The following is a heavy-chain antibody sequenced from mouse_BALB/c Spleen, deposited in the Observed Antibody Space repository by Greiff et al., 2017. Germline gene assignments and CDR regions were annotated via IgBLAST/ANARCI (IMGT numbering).Heavy chain of an antibody. Sequence: VMLVESGPGLVAPSQSLSITCTVSGFSLTSYGVHWVRQPPGKGLEWLGVIWAGGSTNYNSALMSRLSISKDNSKSQVFLKMNSLQTDDTAMYYCARESTMITTSWYFDVWGAGTTVTVSS. V-gene: IGHV2-9*02. D-gene: IGHD2-4*01. CDR1: GFSLTSYG. CDR2: IWAGGST. J-gene: IGHJ1*01. CDR3: ARESTMITTSWYFDV.